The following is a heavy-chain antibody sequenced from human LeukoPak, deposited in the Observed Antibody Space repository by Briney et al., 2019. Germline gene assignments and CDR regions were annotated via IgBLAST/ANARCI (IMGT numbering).Heavy chain of an antibody. CDR3: ASRSGWYWFYFDY. J-gene: IGHJ4*02. D-gene: IGHD6-13*01. CDR2: IYYSGSI. CDR1: GGYISSYY. V-gene: IGHV4-59*12. Sequence: PSETLSLTCTVSGGYISSYYWSWIRQPPGEGLEWIGYIYYSGSINYNPSLKSRVTISVDTSKNQFSLKLSSVTAADTAVYYCASRSGWYWFYFDYWGQGTLVTVSS.